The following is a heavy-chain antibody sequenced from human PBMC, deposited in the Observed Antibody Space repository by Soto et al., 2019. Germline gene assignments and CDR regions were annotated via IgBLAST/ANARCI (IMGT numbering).Heavy chain of an antibody. V-gene: IGHV1-69*12. CDR1: GGTFSSYA. CDR2: IIPIFGRA. J-gene: IGHJ4*02. CDR3: AGPYYDFWSGYYTGFDY. Sequence: QVQLVQSGAEVKKPGSSVKVSCKASGGTFSSYAISWVRQAPGQGLEWMGGIIPIFGRANYAQKFQGRVTITADETTSTAYMQLSSLRTEDTAVYYCAGPYYDFWSGYYTGFDYWGQGTLVTVSS. D-gene: IGHD3-3*01.